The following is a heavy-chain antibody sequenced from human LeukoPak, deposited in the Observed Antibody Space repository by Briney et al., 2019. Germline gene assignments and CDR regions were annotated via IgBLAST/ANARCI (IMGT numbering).Heavy chain of an antibody. V-gene: IGHV4-31*03. D-gene: IGHD3-10*01. CDR3: ARVEGSWAFDI. CDR2: IYYSGST. Sequence: KPSQTLSLTCTVSGDSISGSGYCWNWIRQHPGKGLEWIGYIYYSGSTDYNPALKSRVNISVDTSKNQFSLKLSSVTAADTAVYYCARVEGSWAFDIWGQGTMVTVSS. J-gene: IGHJ3*02. CDR1: GDSISGSGYC.